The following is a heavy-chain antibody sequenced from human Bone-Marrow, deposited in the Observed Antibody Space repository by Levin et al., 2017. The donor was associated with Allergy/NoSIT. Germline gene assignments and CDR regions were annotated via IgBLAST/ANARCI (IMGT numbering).Heavy chain of an antibody. V-gene: IGHV3-7*01. J-gene: IGHJ4*02. CDR1: GFSFSRYW. CDR3: VSQSRDTDWSS. D-gene: IGHD3-9*01. CDR2: LNQDGTLE. Sequence: GESLKISCVASGFSFSRYWMSWVRQAPGKGLEWLANLNQDGTLENFVGSLRGRFAISRDNAKNTLYLQMHSLRAEDTAMYYCVSQSRDTDWSSWGQGTLVTVSS.